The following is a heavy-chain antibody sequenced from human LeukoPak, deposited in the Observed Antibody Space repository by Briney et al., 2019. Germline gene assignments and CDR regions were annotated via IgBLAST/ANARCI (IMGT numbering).Heavy chain of an antibody. V-gene: IGHV3-53*01. CDR1: GFTVSSNY. J-gene: IGHJ4*02. D-gene: IGHD6-19*01. CDR3: ARPSGYRSGWYFDY. CDR2: IYSGGST. Sequence: GGSLRLSCAASGFTVSSNYMSWVRQAPVKGLEWVSVIYSGGSTYYADSVKGRFTISRDNSKNTLYLQMNSLRAEDTAVYYCARPSGYRSGWYFDYWGQGTLVTVSS.